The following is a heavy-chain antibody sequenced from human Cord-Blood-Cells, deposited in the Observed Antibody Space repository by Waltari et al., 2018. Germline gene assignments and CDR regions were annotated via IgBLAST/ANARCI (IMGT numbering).Heavy chain of an antibody. J-gene: IGHJ4*02. Sequence: ASGFTFSSYWMSWVRQAPGKGLEWVANIKQDGSEKYYVDSVKGRFTISRDNAKNSLYLQMNSLRAEDTAVYYCARDTWFGELFDYWGQGTLVTVSS. CDR1: GFTFSSYW. CDR2: IKQDGSEK. D-gene: IGHD3-10*01. V-gene: IGHV3-7*01. CDR3: ARDTWFGELFDY.